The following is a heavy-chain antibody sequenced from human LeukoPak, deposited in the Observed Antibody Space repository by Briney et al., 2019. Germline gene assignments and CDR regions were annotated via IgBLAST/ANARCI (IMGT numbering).Heavy chain of an antibody. V-gene: IGHV1-2*02. CDR2: INPNNGDT. Sequence: ASVKVSCRASGYTFTGYIIHWVRQAPGQGLDWMGWINPNNGDTSYAQKFQGRLTMTRDTSISTAYMELSRLRSDDTALYYCARRRPRFVINGVLHIWGQGAMVTVSS. CDR3: ARRRPRFVINGVLHI. J-gene: IGHJ3*02. D-gene: IGHD2-8*01. CDR1: GYTFTGYI.